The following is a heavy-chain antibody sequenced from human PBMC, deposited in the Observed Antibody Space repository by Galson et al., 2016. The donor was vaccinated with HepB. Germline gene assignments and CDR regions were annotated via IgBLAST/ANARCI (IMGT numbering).Heavy chain of an antibody. Sequence: SVKVSCKASGYAFIGHYIHWVRQAPGQGLEWMGWTNPKSGDTNYAQKFQGRVTMTTDTSINTAYMEVNTLMSDDTAVYYCARDSAAIYGFYFDSWGQGSLVIDSS. D-gene: IGHD3-3*02. CDR3: ARDSAAIYGFYFDS. CDR2: TNPKSGDT. J-gene: IGHJ4*02. V-gene: IGHV1-2*02. CDR1: GYAFIGHY.